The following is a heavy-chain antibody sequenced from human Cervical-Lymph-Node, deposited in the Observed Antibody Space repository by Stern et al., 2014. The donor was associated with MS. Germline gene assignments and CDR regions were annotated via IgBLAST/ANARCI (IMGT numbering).Heavy chain of an antibody. J-gene: IGHJ3*02. Sequence: VQLVESGAEVKKPGASVKVACKTSGYIFSDYYIHWVRQAPGQGLEWMGWINPKSGGANYAPKFHGRVTRTRDTSISTVYMELRSLRSDDTAVYYCARDQRGSGRGAFDIWGQGTMVTVSS. CDR3: ARDQRGSGRGAFDI. CDR2: INPKSGGA. D-gene: IGHD3-10*01. V-gene: IGHV1-2*02. CDR1: GYIFSDYY.